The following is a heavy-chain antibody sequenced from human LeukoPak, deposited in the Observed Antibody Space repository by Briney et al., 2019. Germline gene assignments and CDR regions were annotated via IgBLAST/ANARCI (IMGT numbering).Heavy chain of an antibody. CDR2: ISAYNGNT. V-gene: IGHV1-18*01. CDR1: GYTXTSYG. Sequence: ASVKVSCKASGYTXTSYGISWVRQAPGQGLEWMGWISAYNGNTNYAQKIQGRVTMTTDTSTSTAYMELRSLRSDDTAVYYCARVLRGAYYDILTGRADYWGQGTLVTVSS. CDR3: ARVLRGAYYDILTGRADY. J-gene: IGHJ4*02. D-gene: IGHD3-9*01.